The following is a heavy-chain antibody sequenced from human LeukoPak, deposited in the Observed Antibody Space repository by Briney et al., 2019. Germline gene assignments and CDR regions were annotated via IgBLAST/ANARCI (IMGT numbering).Heavy chain of an antibody. D-gene: IGHD3-10*01. Sequence: RSSVKVSCKASGGTFSSYAISWVRQAPGQGLEWMGGIIPIFGTANYAQKFQGRVTITTDESTSTAYMELSSLRSEDSAVYYCARGSTGNHSPPHFDYWGQGTLDTVSS. V-gene: IGHV1-69*05. CDR1: GGTFSSYA. CDR2: IIPIFGTA. CDR3: ARGSTGNHSPPHFDY. J-gene: IGHJ4*02.